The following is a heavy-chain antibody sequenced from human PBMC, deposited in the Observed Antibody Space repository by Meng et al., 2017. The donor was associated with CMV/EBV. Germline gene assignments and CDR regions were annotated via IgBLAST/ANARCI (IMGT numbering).Heavy chain of an antibody. J-gene: IGHJ5*02. CDR3: ARSITMVRGVIMNNWFDP. D-gene: IGHD3-10*01. CDR1: GGTFSSYA. Sequence: SVKVSCKASGGTFSSYAISWVRQAPGQGLEWMGGIIPILGIANYAQKFQGRVTITADKSTSTAYMELSSLRSEDTAVYYCARSITMVRGVIMNNWFDPWGQGTLDTVSS. V-gene: IGHV1-69*10. CDR2: IIPILGIA.